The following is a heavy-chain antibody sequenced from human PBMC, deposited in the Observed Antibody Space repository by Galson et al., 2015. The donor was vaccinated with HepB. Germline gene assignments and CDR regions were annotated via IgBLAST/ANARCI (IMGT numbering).Heavy chain of an antibody. CDR3: ANRPKGGYGMDV. J-gene: IGHJ6*02. V-gene: IGHV3-30*18. Sequence: SLRLSCAASGFTFSSYGMHWVRQAPGKGLEWVAVISYDGSNKYYADSVKGRFTISRDNSKNTLYLQMNSLRAEDTAVYYCANRPKGGYGMDVWGQGTTVTVSS. D-gene: IGHD3-16*01. CDR2: ISYDGSNK. CDR1: GFTFSSYG.